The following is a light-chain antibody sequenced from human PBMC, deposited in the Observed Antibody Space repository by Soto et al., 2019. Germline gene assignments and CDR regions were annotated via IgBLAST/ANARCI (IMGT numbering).Light chain of an antibody. CDR3: QKYNSAPPWT. CDR1: QDISND. CDR2: AAS. V-gene: IGKV1-27*01. J-gene: IGKJ1*01. Sequence: DIQMTQSPSSLSASVGDRVTITCRATQDISNDLAWYQQKPGKVPNLLIYAASTLQSGVPSRFSGSGSGTDFTLPISSLQPEDVATSYCQKYNSAPPWTCGQGTKVEI.